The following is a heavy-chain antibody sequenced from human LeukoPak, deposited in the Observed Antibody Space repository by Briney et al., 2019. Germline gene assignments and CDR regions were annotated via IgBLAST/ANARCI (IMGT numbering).Heavy chain of an antibody. V-gene: IGHV1-2*02. CDR2: INPDRGGT. CDR1: GYTFTDYY. CDR3: GSWDYGSGSYSPYY. Sequence: ASVKVSCKASGYTFTDYYMHWVRQAPGQGLEWMGWINPDRGGTHYAQKFQGRVTMTRDTSISTAYMELSGLGSDDTAVYYCGSWDYGSGSYSPYYWGQGTLVTVSS. D-gene: IGHD3-10*01. J-gene: IGHJ4*02.